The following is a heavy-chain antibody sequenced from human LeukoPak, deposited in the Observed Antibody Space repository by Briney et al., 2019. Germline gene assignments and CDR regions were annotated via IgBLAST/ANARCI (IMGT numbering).Heavy chain of an antibody. CDR3: VRRGGTYSF. CDR2: IYYSGKT. V-gene: IGHV4-39*01. D-gene: IGHD1-26*01. CDR1: GGSISSSSHY. Sequence: SETLSLTCTVSGGSISSSSHYWGWIRRPPGKGLEWMGSIYYSGKTYYDPSLKTRVIVSVDTSKDQFSLKLTSVTAADTAVYYCVRRGGTYSFWGQGTLVTVSS. J-gene: IGHJ4*02.